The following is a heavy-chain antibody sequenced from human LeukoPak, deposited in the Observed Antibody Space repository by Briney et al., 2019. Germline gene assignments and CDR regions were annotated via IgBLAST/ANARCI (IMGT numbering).Heavy chain of an antibody. CDR1: GYTFSSYY. D-gene: IGHD7-27*01. CDR3: ARDPEANWAFFDH. CDR2: INPNGGST. Sequence: ASGKVSCKASGYTFSSYYIHWMRQAPGQGLEWMGVINPNGGSTTFAQKFQGRVTMTRDTSTSTVYMEMSSLRSADTALYYCARDPEANWAFFDHWGQGTLVTVSS. V-gene: IGHV1-46*01. J-gene: IGHJ4*02.